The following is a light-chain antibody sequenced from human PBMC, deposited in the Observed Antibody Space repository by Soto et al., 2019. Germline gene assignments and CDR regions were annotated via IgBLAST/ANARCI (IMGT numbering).Light chain of an antibody. CDR3: NSQTTSGIRV. CDR2: EVS. CDR1: STDVGDSNR. V-gene: IGLV2-14*01. Sequence: QSVLTQPASVSGSPGQSITISCTGTSTDVGDSNRVSWYQHHPGKAPKLIIYEVSYRPSGVSNRFSGSKSAYTASLTISGLQAEDEADYYCNSQTTSGIRVFGTGTKVTVL. J-gene: IGLJ1*01.